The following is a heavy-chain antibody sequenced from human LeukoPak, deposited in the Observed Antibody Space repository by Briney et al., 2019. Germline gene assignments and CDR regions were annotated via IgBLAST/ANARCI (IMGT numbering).Heavy chain of an antibody. CDR2: IYRGGST. V-gene: IGHV3-66*02. CDR3: ARVTYYYDSSGETTYFDY. D-gene: IGHD3-22*01. Sequence: GGSLRLSCAASGFTVSNNYMTWVRQAPGKGLEWVSVIYRGGSTYYADSVKGRFTFSRDNSKNTLFLQMNSLRVEDTAVYHCARVTYYYDSSGETTYFDYWGQGTLVTVSS. J-gene: IGHJ4*02. CDR1: GFTVSNNY.